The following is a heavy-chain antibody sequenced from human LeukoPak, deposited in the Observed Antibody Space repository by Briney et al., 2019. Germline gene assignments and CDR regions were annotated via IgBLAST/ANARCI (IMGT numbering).Heavy chain of an antibody. CDR3: ARAFRGYSGYVDY. CDR1: GFTVSSNY. CDR2: IYSGGST. Sequence: GGSLRLSCAASGFTVSSNYMSWVRQAPGQGLEWVSVIYSGGSTYNSDSVKGRFTISRDNSKNTLYLQMNSLRAEDTAVYYCARAFRGYSGYVDYWGQGTLVTVSS. D-gene: IGHD5-12*01. V-gene: IGHV3-53*01. J-gene: IGHJ4*02.